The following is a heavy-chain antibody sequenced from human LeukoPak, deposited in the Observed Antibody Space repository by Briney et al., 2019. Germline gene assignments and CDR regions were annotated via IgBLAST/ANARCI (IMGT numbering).Heavy chain of an antibody. Sequence: GGSLRLSCAASRFTFSSNAMSWVRQAPGKGLELVSGISGDGGSTYYADSVKGRFTISRRNSKNTLYLQMSSLRAEDTAVYFCARSAARLRYYYAMDVWGQGTTVTVCS. CDR2: ISGDGGST. V-gene: IGHV3-23*01. J-gene: IGHJ6*02. CDR1: RFTFSSNA. D-gene: IGHD6-6*01. CDR3: ARSAARLRYYYAMDV.